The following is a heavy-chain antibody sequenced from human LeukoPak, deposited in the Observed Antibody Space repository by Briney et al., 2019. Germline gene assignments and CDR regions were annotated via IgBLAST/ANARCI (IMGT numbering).Heavy chain of an antibody. Sequence: AGGSLRLSCAASGFTFSNYAMSWVRQVPGKGLDWVAAVSGSGERTHYADSVKGRFTISRDNSKNTLYLQMNSLRAEDTAVYYCAELGITMIGGVWGKGTTVTISS. CDR2: VSGSGERT. D-gene: IGHD3-10*02. CDR3: AELGITMIGGV. J-gene: IGHJ6*04. V-gene: IGHV3-23*01. CDR1: GFTFSNYA.